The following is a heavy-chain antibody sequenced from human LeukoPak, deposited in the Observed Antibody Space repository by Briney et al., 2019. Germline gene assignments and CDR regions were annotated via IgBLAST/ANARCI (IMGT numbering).Heavy chain of an antibody. J-gene: IGHJ4*02. CDR3: AKVGITMIVVVITGAY. V-gene: IGHV3-23*01. CDR2: ISGSGGST. CDR1: GFTFSSYA. Sequence: PGGSLRLSCAASGFTFSSYAMSWVRQAPGKGLEWVSAISGSGGSTYYADSVKGRFTISRDNSKNTLYLQMNSLRAEDTAVYYCAKVGITMIVVVITGAYWGQGTLVTVSS. D-gene: IGHD3-22*01.